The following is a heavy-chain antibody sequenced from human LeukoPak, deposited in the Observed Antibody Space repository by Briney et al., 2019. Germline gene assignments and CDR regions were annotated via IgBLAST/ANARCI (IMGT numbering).Heavy chain of an antibody. V-gene: IGHV4-4*02. CDR1: GGSISSTNW. J-gene: IGHJ3*02. D-gene: IGHD6-25*01. Sequence: SETLSLTCSVSGGSISSTNWWSWVRQPPGKGLEWIGETSHRGSTNYNPSLKSRVTISVDKSKNQFSLKLSSVTAADTAVYYCARGNSIAARAFDIWGQGTMVTVSS. CDR3: ARGNSIAARAFDI. CDR2: TSHRGST.